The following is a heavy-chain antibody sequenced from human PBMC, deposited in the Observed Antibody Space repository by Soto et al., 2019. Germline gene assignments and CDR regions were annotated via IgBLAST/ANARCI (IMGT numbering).Heavy chain of an antibody. J-gene: IGHJ2*01. CDR3: ARDPGGYCSSTSCPDWYFDL. V-gene: IGHV1-2*04. Sequence: QVQLVQSGAEVKKPGASVKVSCKTSGYTFTGYYMHWVRQAPGQGLEWMGWINPNSGGTNYAQKFQGWVTMTRDTSNSTAYMELSRLRSDDTAVYYCARDPGGYCSSTSCPDWYFDLWGRGTLVTVSS. D-gene: IGHD2-2*01. CDR1: GYTFTGYY. CDR2: INPNSGGT.